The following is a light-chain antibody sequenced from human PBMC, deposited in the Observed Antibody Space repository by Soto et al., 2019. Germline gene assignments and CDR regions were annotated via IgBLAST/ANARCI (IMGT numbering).Light chain of an antibody. J-gene: IGLJ2*01. V-gene: IGLV1-40*01. CDR3: QSYDSGVSASV. CDR1: SSNIGAGFD. Sequence: QSVLTQPPSVSGAPGQRVSISCSGSSSNIGAGFDVHWYQQFPGAAPKLLIYSDVKRPSGVPYRFSASKSGTSASLTITGLQTEDEAHYYCQSYDSGVSASVFGGGTKLTV. CDR2: SDV.